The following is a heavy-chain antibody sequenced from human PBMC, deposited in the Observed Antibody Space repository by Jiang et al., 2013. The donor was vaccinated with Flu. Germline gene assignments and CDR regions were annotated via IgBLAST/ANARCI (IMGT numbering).Heavy chain of an antibody. CDR1: GYSITGGYY. CDR3: ANLDF. CDR2: IYYTGSA. V-gene: IGHV4-38-2*01. Sequence: GPGLVKPSETLSLNCSVSGYSITGGYYWGWIRQPPGKGLEWIGSIYYTGSAYYNPSLKSRVTISVDTSKNQFSLRLNSVTAADTAVYYCANLDFWGQGISVTVSS. J-gene: IGHJ4*02.